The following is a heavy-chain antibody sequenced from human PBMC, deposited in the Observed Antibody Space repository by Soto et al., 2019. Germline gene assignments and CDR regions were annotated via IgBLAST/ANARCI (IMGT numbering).Heavy chain of an antibody. Sequence: EVQLLESGGGLVQPGGSLRLSCAASGFTFSSYAMSWVRQAPGKGLEWVSAISGSGGSTYYADSVKGRFTISRDNSKNTLYLQMNSLRAEDTAVYYCAKVISSGLLETTRHHGMDVWGQGTTVTVSS. V-gene: IGHV3-23*01. CDR1: GFTFSSYA. CDR2: ISGSGGST. CDR3: AKVISSGLLETTRHHGMDV. D-gene: IGHD3-22*01. J-gene: IGHJ6*02.